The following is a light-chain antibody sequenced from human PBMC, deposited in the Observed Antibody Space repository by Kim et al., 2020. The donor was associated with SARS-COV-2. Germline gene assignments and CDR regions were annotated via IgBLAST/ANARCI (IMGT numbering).Light chain of an antibody. CDR1: QSVSDW. V-gene: IGKV1-5*01. CDR3: QPYNTFSLT. J-gene: IGKJ4*01. CDR2: ETS. Sequence: DIQMTQSPSTLSASVGDRVTITCRASQSVSDWLAWFQQKPGKAPKLLISETSTLQSGVPSRFSASGSGTEFTLTISSLQPDDFATYYCQPYNTFSLTFGGGNKVDIK.